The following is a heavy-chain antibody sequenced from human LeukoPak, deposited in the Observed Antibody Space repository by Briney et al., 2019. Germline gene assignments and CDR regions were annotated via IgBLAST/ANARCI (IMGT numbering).Heavy chain of an antibody. D-gene: IGHD3-9*01. J-gene: IGHJ6*02. CDR1: GGTFSSHA. V-gene: IGHV1-69*13. Sequence: ASVKVSCTASGGTFSSHAISWVRQAPGQGLEWMGGIIPIFGTANYAQKFQGRVTITADESTSTAYMELSSLRSEDTAVYYCARTDLTGYRLDVWGQGTTVTVSS. CDR3: ARTDLTGYRLDV. CDR2: IIPIFGTA.